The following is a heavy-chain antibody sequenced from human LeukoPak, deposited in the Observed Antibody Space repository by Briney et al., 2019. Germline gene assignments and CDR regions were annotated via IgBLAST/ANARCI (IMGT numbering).Heavy chain of an antibody. V-gene: IGHV4-39*01. D-gene: IGHD3-3*01. CDR1: GGSISSSSYS. Sequence: SETLSLTCTVSGGSISSSSYSWGWIRQPPGKGLEWIGSIYYSGTTYYNPSLKSRVTISVDTSKIQFSLKLSSVAATDTAVYFCARLRFDFWSGYTHPYFDYWGQGTLVTVPS. J-gene: IGHJ4*02. CDR2: IYYSGTT. CDR3: ARLRFDFWSGYTHPYFDY.